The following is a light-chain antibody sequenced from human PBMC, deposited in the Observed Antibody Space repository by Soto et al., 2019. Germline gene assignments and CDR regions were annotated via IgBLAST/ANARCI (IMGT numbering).Light chain of an antibody. J-gene: IGKJ5*01. V-gene: IGKV1-39*01. CDR2: AAS. CDR3: QQANSFPSIT. Sequence: DIQMTHSPSSLSASVGDRVTITCRASQSISTYLNWYHHKPGKAXKLLIDAASSLQSGVPSRFSGSGSGTDFTLTISSLQPEDFANYYCQQANSFPSITFGQGTRLEI. CDR1: QSISTY.